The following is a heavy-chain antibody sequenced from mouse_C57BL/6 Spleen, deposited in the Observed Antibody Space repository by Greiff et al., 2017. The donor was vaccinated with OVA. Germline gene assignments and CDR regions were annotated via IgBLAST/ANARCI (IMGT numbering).Heavy chain of an antibody. CDR1: GYTFTDYE. CDR2: IDPETGGT. V-gene: IGHV1-15*01. D-gene: IGHD1-1*01. Sequence: VQLQQSGAELVRPGASVTLSCKASGYTFTDYEMHWVKQTPVHGLEWIGAIDPETGGTAYNQKFKGKAILTADKSSRTAYMELRSLTSEDSAVYYCTRVDYYGSSYSGFDYWGQGTTLTVSS. CDR3: TRVDYYGSSYSGFDY. J-gene: IGHJ2*01.